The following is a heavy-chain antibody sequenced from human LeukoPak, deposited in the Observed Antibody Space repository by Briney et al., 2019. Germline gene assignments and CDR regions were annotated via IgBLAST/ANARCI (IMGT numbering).Heavy chain of an antibody. J-gene: IGHJ4*02. D-gene: IGHD6-13*01. CDR1: GFPISSGHY. CDR2: ISHSGTT. V-gene: IGHV4-38-2*02. Sequence: PSETLSLTCTVSGFPISSGHYWGWTRQPPGKGLEWIASISHSGTTFYNPSLKSRVTISVDTSKNQFSLTVTSVTAADTAVYYCSRGQSISAVAVWGQGTLVTVSS. CDR3: SRGQSISAVAV.